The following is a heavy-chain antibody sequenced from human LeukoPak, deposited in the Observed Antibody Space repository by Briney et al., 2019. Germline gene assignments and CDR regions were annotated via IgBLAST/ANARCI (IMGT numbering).Heavy chain of an antibody. Sequence: GGSLRLSCAASGFTFSKYWMNWVRQAPGKGLEWVADMKQDGSEKYYADSVKGRFTISRDNSKNTLYLQMNSLRAEDTAVYYCAKTGYPAYYFDYWGQGTLVTVSS. CDR3: AKTGYPAYYFDY. CDR2: MKQDGSEK. J-gene: IGHJ4*02. V-gene: IGHV3-7*03. CDR1: GFTFSKYW. D-gene: IGHD3-16*02.